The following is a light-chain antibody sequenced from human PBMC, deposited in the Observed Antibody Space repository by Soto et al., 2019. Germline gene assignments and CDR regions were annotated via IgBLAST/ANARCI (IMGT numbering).Light chain of an antibody. V-gene: IGKV3-20*01. CDR2: GAS. J-gene: IGKJ1*01. Sequence: EIVLTQSPGTLSLSPGERATLSCRASQSVSSRFLAWYQQKPGQAPRLLMYGASSRATGIPDRFSGTGSGTDFTLTITSLQPDDFATYYCHQYNSFSPWTFGQGTKVEVK. CDR1: QSVSSRF. CDR3: HQYNSFSPWT.